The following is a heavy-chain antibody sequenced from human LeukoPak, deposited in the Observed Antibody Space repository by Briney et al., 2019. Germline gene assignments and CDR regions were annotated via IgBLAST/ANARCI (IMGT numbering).Heavy chain of an antibody. V-gene: IGHV1-2*02. CDR1: GYTFTGYY. J-gene: IGHJ5*02. Sequence: ASVKASCKASGYTFTGYYMHWVRQAPGQGLEWMGWINPNSGGTNYAQKFQGRVTMTRDTSISTAYMELSRLRSHDTAVYYCASGSYDSSGYYYQNWFDPWGQGTLVTV. D-gene: IGHD3-22*01. CDR2: INPNSGGT. CDR3: ASGSYDSSGYYYQNWFDP.